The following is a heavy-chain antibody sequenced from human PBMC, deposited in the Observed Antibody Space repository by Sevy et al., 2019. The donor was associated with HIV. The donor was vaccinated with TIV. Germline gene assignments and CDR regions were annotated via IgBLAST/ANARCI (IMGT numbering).Heavy chain of an antibody. V-gene: IGHV3-7*01. Sequence: GGSLRLSCAASGFTFSSNWMSWFRKAPGKGRRGVTNKKKEGREKYYVDLVRGGFTISRENAKNSLYLQMNSLRAEDTAVYYCARDRVSGSYSLFDYWGQGTLVTVSS. CDR1: GFTFSSNW. D-gene: IGHD1-26*01. J-gene: IGHJ4*02. CDR2: KKKEGREK. CDR3: ARDRVSGSYSLFDY.